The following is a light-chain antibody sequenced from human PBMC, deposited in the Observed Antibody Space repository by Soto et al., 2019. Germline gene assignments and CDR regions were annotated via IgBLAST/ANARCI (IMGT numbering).Light chain of an antibody. V-gene: IGKV1-39*01. J-gene: IGKJ1*01. CDR3: QQSYTAPAGT. CDR2: AAG. Sequence: DIQLTQSPTSLSASVGDRVTITCRASLSISTYLSWYQQKPGKAPKLLINAAGSLQSGVPSRFSGSGSGTDFTLTISSLQPEDFATYYCQQSYTAPAGTFGQGTKV. CDR1: LSISTY.